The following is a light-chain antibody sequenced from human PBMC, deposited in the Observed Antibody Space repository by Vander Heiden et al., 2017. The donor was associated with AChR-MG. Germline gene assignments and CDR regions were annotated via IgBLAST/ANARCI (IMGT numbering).Light chain of an antibody. Sequence: SSDLTQSPSVSVSPGQTATITCSGERLSNKYTSWYHLRPGQSPVLVIFQDNLRPSGIPERFSGSNSGNTATLTISGIQSMDDGDYYCQVWDSDTDVFGTGTKVT. CDR3: QVWDSDTDV. V-gene: IGLV3-1*01. CDR2: QDN. CDR1: RLSNKY. J-gene: IGLJ1*01.